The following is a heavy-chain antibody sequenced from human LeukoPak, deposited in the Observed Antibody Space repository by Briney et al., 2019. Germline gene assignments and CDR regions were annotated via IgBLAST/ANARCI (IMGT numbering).Heavy chain of an antibody. D-gene: IGHD5-18*01. V-gene: IGHV3-23*01. Sequence: GGSLRLSCAASGFTFSNYVMNWARQAPGKGLEWVSAISGSGDSTYYADSVKGRFTISRDNSKDTLYLQMKSLRAEDTAVYYCAKDSAVTAMTIFDYWGQGTLVTVSS. J-gene: IGHJ4*02. CDR2: ISGSGDST. CDR3: AKDSAVTAMTIFDY. CDR1: GFTFSNYV.